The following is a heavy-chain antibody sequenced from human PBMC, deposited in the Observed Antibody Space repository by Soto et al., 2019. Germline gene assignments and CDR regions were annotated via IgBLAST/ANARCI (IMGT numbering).Heavy chain of an antibody. D-gene: IGHD4-4*01. CDR3: ARGGLIAGYSKTYNWFDP. V-gene: IGHV4-34*01. J-gene: IGHJ5*02. Sequence: SETLSLTCAVYGGSFSGYYWSWIRQPPGKGLEWIGEINHSGSTNYNPSLKSRVTISVDTSKNQFSLKLSSVTAADTAVYYCARGGLIAGYSKTYNWFDPWGQGTLVTVSS. CDR1: GGSFSGYY. CDR2: INHSGST.